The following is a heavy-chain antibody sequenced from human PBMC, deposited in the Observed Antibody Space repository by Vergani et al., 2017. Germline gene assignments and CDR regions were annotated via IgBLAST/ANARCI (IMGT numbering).Heavy chain of an antibody. Sequence: EVQLVESGGGLVQPGGSLRLSCAASGFTFSSYWMSWVRQAPGKGLEWVANIKQDASEKYYVDSVKGRFTISRDNAKNSLYLQMNSLRAEDTAVYYCATFDRLRCFDYWGQGTLVTVSS. V-gene: IGHV3-7*01. D-gene: IGHD4-17*01. CDR1: GFTFSSYW. J-gene: IGHJ4*02. CDR3: ATFDRLRCFDY. CDR2: IKQDASEK.